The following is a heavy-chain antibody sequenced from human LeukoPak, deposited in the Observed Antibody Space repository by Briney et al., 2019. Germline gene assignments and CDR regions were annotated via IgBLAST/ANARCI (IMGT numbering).Heavy chain of an antibody. D-gene: IGHD3-3*01. CDR2: VDHTGST. CDR1: GGSVSNGDYY. Sequence: SETLSLTCSVSGGSVSNGDYYWSWIRQQPGKGLEWIGNVDHTGSTNYNPSLKSRVTMSVDTSKNQFSLRLTSVTAADTAVYYCARRSGYSPNWFDPWGQGTLVTVSS. CDR3: ARRSGYSPNWFDP. V-gene: IGHV4-61*08. J-gene: IGHJ5*02.